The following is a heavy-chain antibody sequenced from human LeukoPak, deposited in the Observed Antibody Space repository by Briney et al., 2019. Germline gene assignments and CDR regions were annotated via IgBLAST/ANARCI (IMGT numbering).Heavy chain of an antibody. Sequence: GGSLRLSCAASGFTFSSYWMNWARQAPGKGLEWVASINHNGNVNYYVDSVKGRFTISRDNAKNSLYLQMSNLRAEDTAVYFCARGGGLDVRGQGATVTASS. CDR2: INHNGNVN. V-gene: IGHV3-7*03. CDR1: GFTFSSYW. J-gene: IGHJ6*02. CDR3: ARGGGLDV. D-gene: IGHD3-16*01.